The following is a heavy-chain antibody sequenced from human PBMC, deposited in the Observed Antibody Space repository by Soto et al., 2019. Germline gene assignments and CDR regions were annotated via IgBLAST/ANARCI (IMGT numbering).Heavy chain of an antibody. CDR3: AKMSGGWDYFYYYGMDV. CDR1: GFTFSSYA. J-gene: IGHJ6*02. D-gene: IGHD3-10*01. Sequence: EVQLLESGGGLVQPGGSLRLSCVASGFTFSSYAMSWVRQAPGKGLEWVSAISGSGGSTYYADSVKGRFTISRDNSKNTLYLQMNSLRAEDTAVYYCAKMSGGWDYFYYYGMDVWGQGTTVTVSS. CDR2: ISGSGGST. V-gene: IGHV3-23*01.